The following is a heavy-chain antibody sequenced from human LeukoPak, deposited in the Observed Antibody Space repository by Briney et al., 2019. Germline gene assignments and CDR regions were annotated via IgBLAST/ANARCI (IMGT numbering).Heavy chain of an antibody. CDR1: GGSISSGG. J-gene: IGHJ4*02. CDR3: VKGPYSSSWPYFDY. CDR2: ISTNGGST. V-gene: IGHV3-64D*06. D-gene: IGHD6-13*01. Sequence: LSLTCTVSGGSISSGGYYWSRVRQAPGKGLEYVSTISTNGGSTYYADSVKGRLTISRDNSKNTLYLQLSSLRVEDTAVYYCVKGPYSSSWPYFDYWGQGTLVTVSS.